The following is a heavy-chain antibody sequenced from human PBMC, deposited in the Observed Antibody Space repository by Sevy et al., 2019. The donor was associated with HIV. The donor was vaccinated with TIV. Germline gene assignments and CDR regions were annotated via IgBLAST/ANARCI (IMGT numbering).Heavy chain of an antibody. V-gene: IGHV3-53*01. CDR1: EFTVSSNY. J-gene: IGHJ4*02. CDR3: VRNGPAYY. D-gene: IGHD2-8*01. Sequence: GGSLRLSCVASEFTVSSNYMCWVRQAPGRGLEWVSVIFSDGSTYYADSVKGRFTISRDNSKNTLYLQMDSLRAEDTAVYYCVRNGPAYYWGQRTLVTVSS. CDR2: IFSDGST.